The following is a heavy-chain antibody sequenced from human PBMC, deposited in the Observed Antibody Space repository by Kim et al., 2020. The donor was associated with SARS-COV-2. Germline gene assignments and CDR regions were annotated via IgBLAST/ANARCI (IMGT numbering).Heavy chain of an antibody. Sequence: TEDAASVKGRFTISRDDSKSIAYLQMNSLKTEDTAVYYCTRAGRWLQLDYWGQGALVTVSS. V-gene: IGHV3-49*02. J-gene: IGHJ4*02. D-gene: IGHD5-12*01. CDR3: TRAGRWLQLDY. CDR2: T.